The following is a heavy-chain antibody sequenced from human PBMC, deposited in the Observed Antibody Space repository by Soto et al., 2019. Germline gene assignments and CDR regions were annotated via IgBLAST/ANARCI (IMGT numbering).Heavy chain of an antibody. CDR2: INHSGST. CDR3: ARGLYDILTGYLS. Sequence: PPETLSLTCAVYGGSFSGYYWSWIRQPPGKGLEWIGEINHSGSTNYNPSLKSRVTISVDTSKNQFSLKLSSVTAADTAVYYCARGLYDILTGYLSWGQGTLVTVSS. D-gene: IGHD3-9*01. V-gene: IGHV4-34*01. J-gene: IGHJ4*02. CDR1: GGSFSGYY.